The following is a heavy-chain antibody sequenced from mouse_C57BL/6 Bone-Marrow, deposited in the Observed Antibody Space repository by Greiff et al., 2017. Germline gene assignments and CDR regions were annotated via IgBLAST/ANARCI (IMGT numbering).Heavy chain of an antibody. CDR2: IRLKSDNYAT. Sequence: EVMLMESGGGLVQPGGSMKLSCVASGFTFSNYWMNWVRQSPEKGLEWVAQIRLKSDNYATHYAESVKGRFTISRDDSKSSVYLQMNNLRAEDTGIYYCTEGAWFAYWGQGTLVTVSA. CDR3: TEGAWFAY. CDR1: GFTFSNYW. J-gene: IGHJ3*01. V-gene: IGHV6-3*01.